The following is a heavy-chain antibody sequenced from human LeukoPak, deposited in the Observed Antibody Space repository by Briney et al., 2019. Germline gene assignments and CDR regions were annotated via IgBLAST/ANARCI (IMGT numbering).Heavy chain of an antibody. CDR1: GFTFSSYE. V-gene: IGHV3-48*03. J-gene: IGHJ4*02. CDR3: ARTFVILPAGIDDRHFDY. Sequence: GGSLRLSCAASGFTFSSYEMNWVRQAPGKGLEWVSYISSSGSTINYADSVKGRFTPSRDNSKNTLYLQMNSLRAEDTAVYHCARTFVILPAGIDDRHFDYWGQGTLVTVSS. CDR2: ISSSGSTI. D-gene: IGHD2-2*02.